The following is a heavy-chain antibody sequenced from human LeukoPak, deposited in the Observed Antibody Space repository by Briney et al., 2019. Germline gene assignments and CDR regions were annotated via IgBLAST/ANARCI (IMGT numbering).Heavy chain of an antibody. CDR3: AREASYYDSSRDY. Sequence: GGPLRLSCAASGFTVSSNYMSWVRQAPGKGLEWVSVIYSGGSTYYADSVKGRFTISRDNSKNTLYLQMNSLRAEDTAVYYCAREASYYDSSRDYWGQGTLVTVSS. CDR2: IYSGGST. CDR1: GFTVSSNY. J-gene: IGHJ4*02. D-gene: IGHD3-22*01. V-gene: IGHV3-53*01.